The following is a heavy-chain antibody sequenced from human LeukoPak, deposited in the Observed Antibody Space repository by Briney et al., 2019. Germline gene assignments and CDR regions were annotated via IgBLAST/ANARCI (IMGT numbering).Heavy chain of an antibody. V-gene: IGHV3-33*01. CDR1: GFTFSTYG. CDR2: IWYDGSNK. J-gene: IGHJ3*02. CDR3: ARAVGPFDI. Sequence: GGSLRLSCAASGFTFSTYGMHWVRQAPGKGLEWVAVIWYDGSNKYYADSVKGRFTISRDNSKNTLSLQMNSLRAEDTAVYYCARAVGPFDIWGQGIMVTVSS.